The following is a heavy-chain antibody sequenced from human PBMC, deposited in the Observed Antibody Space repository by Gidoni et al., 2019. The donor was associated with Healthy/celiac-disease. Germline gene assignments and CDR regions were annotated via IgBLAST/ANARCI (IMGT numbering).Heavy chain of an antibody. J-gene: IGHJ6*02. CDR2: IYSGGST. D-gene: IGHD3-10*01. CDR1: GFTVSSNY. V-gene: IGHV3-66*01. Sequence: EVQRVESGGGLVQPGGSLRLSCAASGFTVSSNYMSGVRQAPGKGLELVSVIYSGGSTYYADSVKGRFTISRDNSKNTLYLQMNSLRAEDTAVYYCYYGSGSMGGYYGMDVWGQGTTVTVSS. CDR3: YYGSGSMGGYYGMDV.